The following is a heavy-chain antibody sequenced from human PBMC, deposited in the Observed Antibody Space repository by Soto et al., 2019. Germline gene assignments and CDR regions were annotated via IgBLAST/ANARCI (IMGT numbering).Heavy chain of an antibody. CDR3: AKHLFAYSSGWPSAXDG. CDR2: ISYDGSKT. CDR1: GFTFSGFG. Sequence: GGSLRLSCAASGFTFSGFGMHWVRQIPGKGLEWVSFISYDGSKTYYADSMKGRLTISRDNSKDTVYLQMNSLRAEDTAVFYCAKHLFAYSSGWPSAXDGWGQWT. D-gene: IGHD6-25*01. V-gene: IGHV3-30*18. J-gene: IGHJ6*01.